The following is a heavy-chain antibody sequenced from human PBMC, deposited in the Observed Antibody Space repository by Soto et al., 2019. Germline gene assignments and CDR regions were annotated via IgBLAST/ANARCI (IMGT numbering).Heavy chain of an antibody. D-gene: IGHD6-25*01. Sequence: ASVKVSCKASGYTFNTYDIYWMRQATGQGLEWMGWMNPYNGNTGYAQKFQGRVTVTRNTSISTVYMELSVLRRDDTAVYYCARRKERSGPHYFDYWGQGSQVTVSS. V-gene: IGHV1-8*01. CDR3: ARRKERSGPHYFDY. CDR1: GYTFNTYD. J-gene: IGHJ4*02. CDR2: MNPYNGNT.